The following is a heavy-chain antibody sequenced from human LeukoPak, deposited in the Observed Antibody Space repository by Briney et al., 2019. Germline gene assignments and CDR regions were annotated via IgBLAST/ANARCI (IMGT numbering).Heavy chain of an antibody. CDR1: GYTFTGYY. Sequence: GASVKVSCKASGYTFTGYYMHWVRQAPGQGLEWMGWINPNSGGANYAQKFQGRVTMTRDTSISTAYMELSSLRSEDTAVYYCARNGQGGITGTTQHYYYYGMDVWGQGTTVTVSS. V-gene: IGHV1-2*02. J-gene: IGHJ6*02. CDR2: INPNSGGA. D-gene: IGHD1-7*01. CDR3: ARNGQGGITGTTQHYYYYGMDV.